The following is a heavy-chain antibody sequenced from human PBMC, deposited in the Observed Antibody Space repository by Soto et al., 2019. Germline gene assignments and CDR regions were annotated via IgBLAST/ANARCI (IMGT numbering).Heavy chain of an antibody. V-gene: IGHV3-74*01. CDR3: ARDSPGLGIDY. CDR1: EFTFNNYW. Sequence: GGSLRLSCAASEFTFNNYWMHWVRQAPGTGLVWISHITSDGSSTGYADSVKGRFTISRDNAENTLYLQMNSLRAEDTAVYYCARDSPGLGIDYWGQGTLVTVSS. D-gene: IGHD6-6*01. J-gene: IGHJ4*02. CDR2: ITSDGSST.